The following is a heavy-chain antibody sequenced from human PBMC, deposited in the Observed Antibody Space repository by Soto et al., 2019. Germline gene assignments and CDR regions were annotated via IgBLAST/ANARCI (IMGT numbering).Heavy chain of an antibody. Sequence: QVQLVESGGGVVQPGRSLRLSCAASGFTFSSYGMHWVRQAPGKGLEWVAVISYDGSNKYYADSVKGRFTISRDNSKNTLYLQMNSLRAEDTAVYYCAKDPNTVTNVPDYWGQGTLVTVSS. J-gene: IGHJ4*02. CDR1: GFTFSSYG. CDR3: AKDPNTVTNVPDY. V-gene: IGHV3-30*18. D-gene: IGHD4-17*01. CDR2: ISYDGSNK.